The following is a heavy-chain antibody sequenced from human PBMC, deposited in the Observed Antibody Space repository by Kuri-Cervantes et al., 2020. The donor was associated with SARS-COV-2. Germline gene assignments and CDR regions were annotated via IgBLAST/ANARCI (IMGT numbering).Heavy chain of an antibody. CDR2: INPDGSYT. D-gene: IGHD6-19*01. J-gene: IGHJ4*02. CDR1: GFTFSGHW. Sequence: LSLTCAASGFTFSGHWIHWVRQAPGKGLVWVSRINPDGSYTNNADSVKGRFTLSRDNAKNMLFLQMNSLRAEDTAVYYCAKDRGYSSGWYPSWGQGTLVTVSS. V-gene: IGHV3-74*01. CDR3: AKDRGYSSGWYPS.